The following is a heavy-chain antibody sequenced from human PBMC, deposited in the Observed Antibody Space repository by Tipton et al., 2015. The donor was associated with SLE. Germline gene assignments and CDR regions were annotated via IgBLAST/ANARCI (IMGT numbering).Heavy chain of an antibody. CDR2: IYYSGST. CDR1: GGSISSSSYS. D-gene: IGHD6-13*01. CDR3: ATGSGRYLVDQ. V-gene: IGHV4-39*07. J-gene: IGHJ4*02. Sequence: TLSLTCAVSGGSISSSSYSWGWIRQPPGKGLEWIGSIYYSGSTYYNPSLKSRVTMSLDTSKKQFFLNLRSVTAADTAVYYCATGSGRYLVDQWGQGTLVSVSS.